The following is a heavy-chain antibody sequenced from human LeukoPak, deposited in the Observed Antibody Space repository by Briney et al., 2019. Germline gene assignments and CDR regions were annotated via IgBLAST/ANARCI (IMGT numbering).Heavy chain of an antibody. D-gene: IGHD6-13*01. CDR2: IYPGDSDA. CDR3: ARVSTIASPFGY. Sequence: GESLQISCKGSGYSFTSYWIGWVRQMPGKGLEWMGIIYPGDSDARYSPSFQGQVTISADKSITTAYLQWNSLKASDTAIYYCARVSTIASPFGYWGQGTLVTVSS. J-gene: IGHJ4*02. V-gene: IGHV5-51*01. CDR1: GYSFTSYW.